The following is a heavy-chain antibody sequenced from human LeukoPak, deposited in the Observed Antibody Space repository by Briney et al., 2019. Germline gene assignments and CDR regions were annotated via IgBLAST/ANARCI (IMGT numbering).Heavy chain of an antibody. CDR3: ARYRRLYDSSGSEYFQH. Sequence: GASVKVSCKASGYTFTGYYMHWVRQAPGQGLEWMGWISPNSGGTNYAQKFQGRVTMTRDTSISTAYMELSRLRSDDTAVYYCARYRRLYDSSGSEYFQHWGQGTLVTVSS. D-gene: IGHD3-22*01. V-gene: IGHV1-2*02. CDR2: ISPNSGGT. J-gene: IGHJ1*01. CDR1: GYTFTGYY.